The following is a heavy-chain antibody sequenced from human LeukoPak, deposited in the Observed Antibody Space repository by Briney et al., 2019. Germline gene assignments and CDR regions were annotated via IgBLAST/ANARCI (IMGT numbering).Heavy chain of an antibody. CDR3: ARVVTGYYRGDH. D-gene: IGHD3-9*01. V-gene: IGHV1-2*06. J-gene: IGHJ4*02. CDR1: GYTFTGYY. CDR2: INPNSGGT. Sequence: ASVKVSCKASGYTFTGYYMHWVRQAPGQGLEWMGRINPNSGGTNYAQKFQGRVTMTRDTSISTAYMELSRLRSDDTAVYYCARVVTGYYRGDHWGQGTLVTVSS.